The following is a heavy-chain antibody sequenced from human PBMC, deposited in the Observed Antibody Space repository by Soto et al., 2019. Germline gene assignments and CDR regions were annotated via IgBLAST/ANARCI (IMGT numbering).Heavy chain of an antibody. CDR3: ARHGSRPARTYYYGMEV. CDR2: TYYRSKWYN. Sequence: SPTLSLTCAISGASVSSNSAAWNWIRQSPSRGLEWLGRTYYRSKWYNDYAVSVTSRITINPDTSKKQCCLQLDSMTTEDTAAYYWARHGSRPARTYYYGMEVWGEGTTVTVSS. V-gene: IGHV6-1*01. D-gene: IGHD2-2*01. CDR1: GASVSSNSAA. J-gene: IGHJ6*02.